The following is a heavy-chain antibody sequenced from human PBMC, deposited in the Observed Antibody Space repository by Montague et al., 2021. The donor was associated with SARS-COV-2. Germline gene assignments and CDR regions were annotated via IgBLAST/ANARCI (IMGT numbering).Heavy chain of an antibody. CDR2: IYYSGST. V-gene: IGHV4-39*07. CDR1: GGSISGSSYY. J-gene: IGHJ6*02. CDR3: ARDTRITMIVVVQGYGMDV. D-gene: IGHD3-22*01. Sequence: SETLSLTCTVSGGSISGSSYYWGWIRQPPGKGLEWIGSIYYSGSTYYNPSLKSRVTISVDTSKNQFSLKLSSVTAADTAVYCCARDTRITMIVVVQGYGMDVWGQGTTVTVSS.